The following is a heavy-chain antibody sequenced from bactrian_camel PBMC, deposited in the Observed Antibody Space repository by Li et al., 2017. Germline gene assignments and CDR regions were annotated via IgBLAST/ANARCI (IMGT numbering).Heavy chain of an antibody. D-gene: IGHD5*01. CDR2: VNSGGGLT. J-gene: IGHJ7*01. Sequence: VQLVESGGALAQPGGSLMLSCKASGLPFRNYGMNWVRQAPGKGLEWVSTVNSGGGLTYYADSVKGRFTISRDNANNMVYLQLNSLKTEDAAMYHCAKDHAFKSWVPYDMDYWGKGTQVTVS. V-gene: IGHV3S40*01. CDR1: GLPFRNYG.